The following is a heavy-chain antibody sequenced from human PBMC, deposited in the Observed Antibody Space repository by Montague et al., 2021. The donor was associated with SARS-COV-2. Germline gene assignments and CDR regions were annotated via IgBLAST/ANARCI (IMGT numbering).Heavy chain of an antibody. D-gene: IGHD3-3*01. CDR3: ARDVRYYDFWSGRAQTSPDY. CDR1: GYSISSGYH. CDR2: IYHSGST. J-gene: IGHJ4*02. V-gene: IGHV4-38-2*02. Sequence: SETLSLTCTVSGYSISSGYHWGWIRQPPGKGLEWIGSIYHSGSTYYNPSLKSRVTISVDTSKNQFSLKLSSVTAADTAVYYCARDVRYYDFWSGRAQTSPDYWGQGTLVTVSS.